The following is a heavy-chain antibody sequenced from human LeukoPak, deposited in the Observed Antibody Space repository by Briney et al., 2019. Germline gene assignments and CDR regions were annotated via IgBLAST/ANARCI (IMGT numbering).Heavy chain of an antibody. CDR2: IYTSGST. D-gene: IGHD4-17*01. Sequence: ASETLSLTCSVSGGSFSSTSYYWSWIRQPAGKGLEWIGRIYTSGSTNYNPSLKSRVTMSVDTSKNQFSLNLNSVTAADTAVYYCARGPTTVTRAFDYWGQGTLVTASS. V-gene: IGHV4-61*02. J-gene: IGHJ4*02. CDR3: ARGPTTVTRAFDY. CDR1: GGSFSSTSYY.